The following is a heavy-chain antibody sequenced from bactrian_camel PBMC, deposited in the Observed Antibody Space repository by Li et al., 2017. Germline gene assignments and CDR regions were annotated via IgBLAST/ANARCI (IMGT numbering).Heavy chain of an antibody. Sequence: HVQLVESGGGSVQAGGSLRLSCVVSGYNTYYMAWFRQAPGKEREGVAFIDTSGGTNYAYSVAGRFTISKDNPKNTLILQMSSLKPEDTAMYYCAATPDHCELFWVPGGPNHVTHWGQGTQVTVS. D-gene: IGHD7*01. V-gene: IGHV3S53*01. CDR3: AATPDHCELFWVPGGPNHVTH. J-gene: IGHJ4*01. CDR2: IDTSGGT. CDR1: GYNTYY.